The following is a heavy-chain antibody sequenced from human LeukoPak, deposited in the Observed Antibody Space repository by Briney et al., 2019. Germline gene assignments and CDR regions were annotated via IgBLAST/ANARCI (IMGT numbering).Heavy chain of an antibody. J-gene: IGHJ6*03. V-gene: IGHV4-30-4*08. CDR2: IYYSGST. D-gene: IGHD3-3*01. CDR3: ARGGGAPYYYYMDV. CDR1: GGSISSGDYY. Sequence: TLSLTCTVSGGSISSGDYYWSWIRQPPGKGLGWIGYIYYSGSTYYNPPLKSRVTISVDTSKNQFSLKLSSVTAADTAVYYCARGGGAPYYYYMDVWGKGTTVTVSS.